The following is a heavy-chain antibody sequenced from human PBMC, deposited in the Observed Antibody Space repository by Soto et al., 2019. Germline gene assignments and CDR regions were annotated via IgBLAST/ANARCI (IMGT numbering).Heavy chain of an antibody. CDR3: ARLFSYYDFWSGTYY. D-gene: IGHD3-3*01. J-gene: IGHJ4*01. V-gene: IGHV5-51*01. CDR1: GYSFTSYW. CDR2: IYPGDSDT. Sequence: PGESLKISCKGSGYSFTSYWIGWVRQMPGKGLEWMGIIYPGDSDTRYSPSFQGQATISADKSISTAYLQWSSLRASDTAMYYCARLFSYYDFWSGTYYWGQGTLVTVSS.